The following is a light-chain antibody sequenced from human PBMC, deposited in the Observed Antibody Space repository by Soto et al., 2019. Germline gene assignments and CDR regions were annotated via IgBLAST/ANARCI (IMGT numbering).Light chain of an antibody. V-gene: IGKV3-15*01. CDR3: QQFNSYPIT. CDR1: QRLSSN. Sequence: EIVLTQSPVTLSVSPGERVTLSCRASQRLSSNLAWYQQRPGQAPRLLIYGASIRATDIPARFIGSGSGTEFTLTIGGLQPDDFATYFCQQFNSYPITFGQGTRLEIK. J-gene: IGKJ5*01. CDR2: GAS.